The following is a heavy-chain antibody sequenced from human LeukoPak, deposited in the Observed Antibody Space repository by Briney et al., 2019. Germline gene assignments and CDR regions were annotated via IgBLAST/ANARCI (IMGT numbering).Heavy chain of an antibody. Sequence: ASVKVSCKASGYTFTSYGINWVRQAPGQGLEWMGWISVYNGNTNYAQRLQGRVSMTTDTSTSTAYTELRSLRSDDSAVYYCARGYSYGYYYYMDVWGKGTTVTVSS. CDR3: ARGYSYGYYYYMDV. CDR1: GYTFTSYG. D-gene: IGHD5-18*01. V-gene: IGHV1-18*01. CDR2: ISVYNGNT. J-gene: IGHJ6*03.